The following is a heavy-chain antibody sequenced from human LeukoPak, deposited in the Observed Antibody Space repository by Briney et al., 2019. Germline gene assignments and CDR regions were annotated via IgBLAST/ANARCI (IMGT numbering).Heavy chain of an antibody. CDR3: ARDLVGATLDDY. D-gene: IGHD1-26*01. CDR2: INPNSGGT. V-gene: IGHV1-2*02. J-gene: IGHJ4*02. CDR1: GYTFTGYY. Sequence: ASVKVSCKASGYTFTGYYMHWVRQAPEQGLEWMGWINPNSGGTNYAQKFQGRVTMTRDTSISTAYMELSRLRSDDTAVYYCARDLVGATLDDYWGQGTLVTVSS.